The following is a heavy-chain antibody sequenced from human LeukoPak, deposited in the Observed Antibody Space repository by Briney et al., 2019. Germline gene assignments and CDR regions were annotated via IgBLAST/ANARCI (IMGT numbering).Heavy chain of an antibody. Sequence: GGSLRLSCAASGFTFSSYGMHWVRQAPGKGLEWVAVISYDGSNKYYADSVKGRSTISRDNAKNSLYLQMNSLRAEDTAVYYCARGRGSGYSGYNGEDYFDYWGQGTLVTVSS. CDR1: GFTFSSYG. J-gene: IGHJ4*02. CDR2: ISYDGSNK. D-gene: IGHD5-12*01. V-gene: IGHV3-30*03. CDR3: ARGRGSGYSGYNGEDYFDY.